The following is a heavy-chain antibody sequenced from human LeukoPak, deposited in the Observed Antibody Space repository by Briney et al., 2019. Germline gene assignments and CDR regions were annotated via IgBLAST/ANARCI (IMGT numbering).Heavy chain of an antibody. CDR3: AKPQYSGSPPQDY. CDR1: GFPFSSYA. J-gene: IGHJ4*02. D-gene: IGHD1-26*01. V-gene: IGHV3-23*01. Sequence: GGSLRLSCTASGFPFSSYAMSWFRQTPGKGLEWVSSIIASGGTTYYADSVQGRFTISRDNSKDTLYLQMNSLRAEDTAVYYCAKPQYSGSPPQDYWGQGTLVTVSS. CDR2: IIASGGTT.